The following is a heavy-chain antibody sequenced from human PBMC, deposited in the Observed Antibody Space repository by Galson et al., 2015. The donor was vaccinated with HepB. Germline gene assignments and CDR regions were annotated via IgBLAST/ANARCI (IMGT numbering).Heavy chain of an antibody. V-gene: IGHV1-2*02. Sequence: SVKVSCKASGYTFTGYYMHWVRQAPGQGLEWMGWINPNSGGTNYAQKFQGRVTMTRDTSISTAYMELSRLRSDDTAVYYCARVGYSYGPLGGKDYWGQGTLVTVSS. J-gene: IGHJ4*02. CDR2: INPNSGGT. CDR1: GYTFTGYY. D-gene: IGHD5-18*01. CDR3: ARVGYSYGPLGGKDY.